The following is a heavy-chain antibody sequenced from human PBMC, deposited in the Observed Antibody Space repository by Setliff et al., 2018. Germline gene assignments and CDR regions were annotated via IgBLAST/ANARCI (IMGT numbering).Heavy chain of an antibody. Sequence: SETLSLTCVVSGYSISSAYYWGWIRQPPGKGLEWIGSIYHSGSTYSSPSLKSRVTISMDTSKNQFSLKVSSVTAADTAVYYCARSFSRREKFLLDYWGQGALVTVSS. CDR3: ARSFSRREKFLLDY. J-gene: IGHJ4*02. CDR1: GYSISSAYY. CDR2: IYHSGST. V-gene: IGHV4-38-2*01.